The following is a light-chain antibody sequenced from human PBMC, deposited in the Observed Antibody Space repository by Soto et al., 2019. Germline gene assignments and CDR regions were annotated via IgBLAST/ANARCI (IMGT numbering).Light chain of an antibody. J-gene: IGKJ5*01. CDR2: GAS. V-gene: IGKV3-15*01. CDR1: QHIRTD. CDR3: QQYHTWPPIT. Sequence: EIVMTQSPVTLSVSPGEKATLSCRPSQHIRTDLAWYQQKPGQAPRLLIYGASTRANGIPARFSGSGSGTDFTLSISSLQPGDVGIYSCQQYHTWPPITFGQGTRLEIK.